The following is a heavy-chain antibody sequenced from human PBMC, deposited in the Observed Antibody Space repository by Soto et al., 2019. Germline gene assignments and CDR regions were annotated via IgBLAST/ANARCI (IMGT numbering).Heavy chain of an antibody. CDR1: GGSFSGYY. CDR2: INHSGST. CDR3: ARGYCSGGSCYSWLLYYYGMDV. J-gene: IGHJ6*02. D-gene: IGHD2-15*01. Sequence: SETLSLTCAVYGGSFSGYYWSWIRQPPGKGLEWIGEINHSGSTNYNPSLKSRVTISVDTSKNQFSLKLSSATAADTAVYYCARGYCSGGSCYSWLLYYYGMDVWGQGTTVTVSS. V-gene: IGHV4-34*01.